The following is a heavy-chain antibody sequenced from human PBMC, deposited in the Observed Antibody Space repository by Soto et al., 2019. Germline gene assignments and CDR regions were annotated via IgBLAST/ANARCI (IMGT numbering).Heavy chain of an antibody. Sequence: PSETLSLTCTVSGGSISSYYWSWIRQPPGKGLEWIGYMFYSGDTNYNPSLKSRVTISVDTSKNQFSLKLSSVTAADTAVYYCAAEARPNYYFDYWGQGTLVTVS. V-gene: IGHV4-59*01. CDR1: GGSISSYY. J-gene: IGHJ4*02. CDR3: AAEARPNYYFDY. CDR2: MFYSGDT. D-gene: IGHD7-27*01.